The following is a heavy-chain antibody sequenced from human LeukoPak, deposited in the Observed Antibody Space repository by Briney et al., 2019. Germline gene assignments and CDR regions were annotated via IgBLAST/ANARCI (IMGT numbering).Heavy chain of an antibody. Sequence: ASVKVSCKASGGTFSSYAISWVRQAPGQGLGWMGGIIPIFGTANYAQKFQGRVTITADKSTSTAYMELSSLRSEDTAVYYCARGTLRYCSSTSCYPGVFDYWGQGTLVTVSS. CDR3: ARGTLRYCSSTSCYPGVFDY. V-gene: IGHV1-69*06. CDR2: IIPIFGTA. J-gene: IGHJ4*02. D-gene: IGHD2-2*01. CDR1: GGTFSSYA.